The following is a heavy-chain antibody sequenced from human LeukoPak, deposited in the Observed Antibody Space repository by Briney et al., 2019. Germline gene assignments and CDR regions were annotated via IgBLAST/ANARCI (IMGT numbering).Heavy chain of an antibody. V-gene: IGHV1-8*01. Sequence: GASVKVSCKASGYTFTSYDINWVRQATGQGLEWMGWMNPNSGNTGYAQKFQGRVTMTRNTSISTAYMELSSLRSEDTAVYYCARVGQVVSAWDYGGTGHDFDYWGQGTLVTVSS. CDR1: GYTFTSYD. CDR3: ARVGQVVSAWDYGGTGHDFDY. CDR2: MNPNSGNT. D-gene: IGHD4-23*01. J-gene: IGHJ4*02.